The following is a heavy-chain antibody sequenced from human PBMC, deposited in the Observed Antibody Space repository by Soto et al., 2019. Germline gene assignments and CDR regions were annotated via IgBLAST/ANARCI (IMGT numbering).Heavy chain of an antibody. CDR2: IVVGSGNT. J-gene: IGHJ6*02. D-gene: IGHD3-9*01. CDR1: GFTFTSSA. Sequence: ASVKVSCKASGFTFTSSAVQWVRQARGQRLEWIGWIVVGSGNTNYAQKFQERVTITRDMSTSTAYMELSSLRSEDTAVYYCAARGYYDILTVWYYYGMDVWGQGTTVTVSS. CDR3: AARGYYDILTVWYYYGMDV. V-gene: IGHV1-58*01.